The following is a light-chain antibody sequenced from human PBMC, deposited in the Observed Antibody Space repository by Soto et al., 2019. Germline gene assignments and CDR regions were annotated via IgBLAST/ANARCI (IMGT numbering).Light chain of an antibody. CDR3: QQFRNWPWT. V-gene: IGKV3D-15*01. J-gene: IGKJ1*01. CDR2: GAS. Sequence: EIVLTQSPGTLSVSPGDRLTLRCRASQSISINLAWYKNKTGQDTRLLIHGASTRDTGVPARISGSGSGTEVTLTISSLQSEDCAVDYCQQFRNWPWTFGQGTKVDIK. CDR1: QSISIN.